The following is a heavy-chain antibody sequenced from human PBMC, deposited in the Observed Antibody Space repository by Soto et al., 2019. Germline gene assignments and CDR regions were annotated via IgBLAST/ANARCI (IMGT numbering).Heavy chain of an antibody. D-gene: IGHD2-2*01. CDR3: ARAVPLAVVPAAHSYWFDP. V-gene: IGHV3-53*04. J-gene: IGHJ5*02. CDR1: GFTVSSNY. CDR2: IYSGGST. Sequence: GGSLRLSCAASGFTVSSNYMSWVRQAPGKGLEWVSVIYSGGSTYYADSVKGRFTISRHNSKNTLYLQMNSLRAEDTAVYYCARAVPLAVVPAAHSYWFDPWGQGTLVTVSS.